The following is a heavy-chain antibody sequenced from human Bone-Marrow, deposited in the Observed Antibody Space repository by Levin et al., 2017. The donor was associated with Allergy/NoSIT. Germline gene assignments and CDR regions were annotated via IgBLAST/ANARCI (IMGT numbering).Heavy chain of an antibody. Sequence: SETLSLTCAVYGGSFSGYYWSWIRQPPGKGLEWIGEINHSGSTNYNPSLKSRVTISVDTSKNQFSLKLSSVTAADTAVYYCASMLAAAGTRIFDYWGQGTLVTVSS. CDR2: INHSGST. CDR3: ASMLAAAGTRIFDY. CDR1: GGSFSGYY. V-gene: IGHV4-34*01. J-gene: IGHJ4*02. D-gene: IGHD6-13*01.